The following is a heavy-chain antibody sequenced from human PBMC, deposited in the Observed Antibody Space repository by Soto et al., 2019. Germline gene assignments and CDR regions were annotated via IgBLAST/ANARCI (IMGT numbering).Heavy chain of an antibody. CDR1: GYTFTGYY. CDR3: ATDDYGAFAF. CDR2: INPNSGGT. J-gene: IGHJ4*02. Sequence: ASVKVSCKASGYTFTGYYMHCVRQAPGQGLEWMGWINPNSGGTNYAQKFQGRVTMTRDMSIKTVYMDLSWLTSDDTAVYYCATDDYGAFAFWGQGTLVTVSS. V-gene: IGHV1-2*02. D-gene: IGHD4-17*01.